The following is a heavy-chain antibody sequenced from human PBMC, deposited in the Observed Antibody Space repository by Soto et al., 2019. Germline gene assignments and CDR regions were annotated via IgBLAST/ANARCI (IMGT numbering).Heavy chain of an antibody. V-gene: IGHV1-69*02. D-gene: IGHD1-26*01. CDR2: IIPILGIA. J-gene: IGHJ3*02. CDR1: GGTFSSYT. CDR3: ARAEGATDDAFDI. Sequence: SVKVSCKASGGTFSSYTISWVRQAPGQGLEWMGRIIPILGIANYAQKFQGRVTITADKSTSTAYMELSSLRSEDTAVYYCARAEGATDDAFDIWGQGTMVTVSS.